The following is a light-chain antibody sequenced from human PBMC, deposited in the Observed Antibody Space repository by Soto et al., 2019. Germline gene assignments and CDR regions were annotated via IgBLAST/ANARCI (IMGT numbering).Light chain of an antibody. Sequence: DIQVTQSASSLSASVGDRVTITCRASQNITTYLHWYQQRPGKPPKLLIHTASTLQSGVPSRFSGSGSGTDFILTISSLQPEDFATYYCRQTSSTLDRFGQGTKLEIK. CDR3: RQTSSTLDR. V-gene: IGKV1-39*01. CDR1: QNITTY. CDR2: TAS. J-gene: IGKJ2*03.